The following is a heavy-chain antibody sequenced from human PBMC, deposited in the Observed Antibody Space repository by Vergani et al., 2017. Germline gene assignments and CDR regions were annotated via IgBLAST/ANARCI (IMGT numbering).Heavy chain of an antibody. CDR1: GGSFSGYY. J-gene: IGHJ3*02. Sequence: QVQLQQWGAGLLKPSETLSLTCAFYGGSFSGYYWSWIRQPPGKGLEWIGEINHSGSTNYNPSLKSRVTISVDTSKNQFSLKLSSVTAADTAVYYCASQYDFWSPLDAFDIWGQGTMVTVSS. D-gene: IGHD3-3*01. CDR3: ASQYDFWSPLDAFDI. V-gene: IGHV4-34*01. CDR2: INHSGST.